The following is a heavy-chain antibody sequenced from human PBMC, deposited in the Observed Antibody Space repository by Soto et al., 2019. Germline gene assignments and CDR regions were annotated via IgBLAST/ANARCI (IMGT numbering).Heavy chain of an antibody. CDR3: ARGEDLYGDYVGAFDI. CDR1: GYTFTSYD. D-gene: IGHD4-17*01. CDR2: MNPNSGNT. V-gene: IGHV1-8*01. Sequence: GASVKVSCKASGYTFTSYDINWVRQATGQGLEWMGWMNPNSGNTGYAQKFQGRVTMTRNTSISTAYMELSSLRSEDTAVYYCARGEDLYGDYVGAFDIWGQGTMVTVS. J-gene: IGHJ3*02.